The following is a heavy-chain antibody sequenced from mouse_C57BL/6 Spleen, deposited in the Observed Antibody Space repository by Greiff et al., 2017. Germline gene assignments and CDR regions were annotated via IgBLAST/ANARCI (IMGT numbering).Heavy chain of an antibody. V-gene: IGHV5-9-1*02. CDR1: GFTFSSYA. CDR2: ISSGGDYI. CDR3: TRGYSNPGYFDV. Sequence: EVKLMESGEGLVKPGGSLKLSCAASGFTFSSYAMSWVRQTPEKRLEWVAYISSGGDYIYYADTVKGRFTISRDNARNTLYLQMSSLKSEDTAMYYCTRGYSNPGYFDVWGTGTTVTVSS. D-gene: IGHD2-5*01. J-gene: IGHJ1*03.